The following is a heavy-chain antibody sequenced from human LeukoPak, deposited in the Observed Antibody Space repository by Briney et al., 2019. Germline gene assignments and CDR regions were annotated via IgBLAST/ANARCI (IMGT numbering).Heavy chain of an antibody. Sequence: ASVKVSCKASGYTFTSYGISWVRQAPGQGLEWMGWISAYNGNTNYAQKLQGRVTRTTDTSTSTAYMELRSLRSDDTAVYYCARDSDSSSWGPLAFDYWGQGTLVTVSS. CDR3: ARDSDSSSWGPLAFDY. J-gene: IGHJ4*02. CDR2: ISAYNGNT. CDR1: GYTFTSYG. D-gene: IGHD6-13*01. V-gene: IGHV1-18*01.